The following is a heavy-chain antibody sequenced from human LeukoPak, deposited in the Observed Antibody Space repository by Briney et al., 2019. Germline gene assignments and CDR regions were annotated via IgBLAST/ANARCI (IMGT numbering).Heavy chain of an antibody. V-gene: IGHV1-2*02. D-gene: IGHD3/OR15-3a*01. CDR2: INPNSGGT. Sequence: GESLKISCKGSGYSFTSYWIGWVRQAPGQGLEWMGWINPNSGGTNYAPKFQGRVTLTRDTSIKTAYLEVTSLRYDDTALYFCARDWVAPNADAPGHYTHLDYWGQGTLVTVSS. CDR3: ARDWVAPNADAPGHYTHLDY. CDR1: GYSFTSYW. J-gene: IGHJ4*02.